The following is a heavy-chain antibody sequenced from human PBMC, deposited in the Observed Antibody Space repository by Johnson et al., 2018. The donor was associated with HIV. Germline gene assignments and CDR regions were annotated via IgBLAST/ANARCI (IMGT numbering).Heavy chain of an antibody. Sequence: EQLVESGGGVVQPGRSLRLSCAASGFPFSSYAMSWVRQAPGKGLEWVSAISGSGGSTYYADSVKGRFTISRDNSKNTLYLQMNSLRAEDTAVYYCAKEGSIAAAGNDAFDIWGQGTMVTVSS. J-gene: IGHJ3*02. D-gene: IGHD6-13*01. CDR3: AKEGSIAAAGNDAFDI. CDR2: ISGSGGST. V-gene: IGHV3-23*04. CDR1: GFPFSSYA.